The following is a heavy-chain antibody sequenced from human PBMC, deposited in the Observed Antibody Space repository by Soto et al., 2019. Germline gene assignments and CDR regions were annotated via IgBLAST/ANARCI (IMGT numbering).Heavy chain of an antibody. V-gene: IGHV1-69*01. CDR3: ARAEAWPPCSSSSCQANRPYYYYGMDV. CDR2: IIPIFGTA. D-gene: IGHD2-2*01. J-gene: IGHJ6*02. CDR1: GGTFSSSA. Sequence: QVQLVQSGAEVKKPGSSVKGSCQASGGTFSSSAISWVRPAPGQGLESQGGIIPIFGTANYAQKFQGRVTITAGESTSTAYMGMSSLRSEDTAVYYGARAEAWPPCSSSSCQANRPYYYYGMDVWGQVTTVIFS.